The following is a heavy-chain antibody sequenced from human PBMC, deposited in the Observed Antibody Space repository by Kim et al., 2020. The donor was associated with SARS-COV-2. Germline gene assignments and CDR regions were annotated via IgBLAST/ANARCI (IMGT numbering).Heavy chain of an antibody. J-gene: IGHJ4*02. V-gene: IGHV4-39*01. CDR2: IYYSGST. CDR1: GGSISSSSYY. Sequence: SETLSLTCTVSGGSISSSSYYWGWIRQPPGKGLEWIGSIYYSGSTYYNPSLKSRVTISVDTSKNQFSLKLSSVTAADTAVYYCARHSSDYVWGSYRFPFDYWGQGTLVTVSS. D-gene: IGHD3-16*02. CDR3: ARHSSDYVWGSYRFPFDY.